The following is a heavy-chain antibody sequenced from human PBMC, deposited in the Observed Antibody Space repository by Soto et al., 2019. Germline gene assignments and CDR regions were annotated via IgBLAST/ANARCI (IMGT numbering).Heavy chain of an antibody. D-gene: IGHD2-21*02. CDR1: GFTINRFG. CDR2: ISSDGRNE. CDR3: ASVTDY. Sequence: QVRLVESGGGVVEPGRSLRLSCVASGFTINRFGMEWVRQAPGKGLEWVALISSDGRNEYYSDSVKGRCTISRDMSKNTVYLLMNSLGVEDPVVYYCASVTDYCGQGTLVTVSS. V-gene: IGHV3-30*03. J-gene: IGHJ4*02.